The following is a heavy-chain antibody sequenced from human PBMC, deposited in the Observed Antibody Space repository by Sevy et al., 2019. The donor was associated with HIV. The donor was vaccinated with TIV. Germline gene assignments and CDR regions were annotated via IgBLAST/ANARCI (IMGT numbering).Heavy chain of an antibody. D-gene: IGHD3-22*01. CDR1: GFTFSSYA. V-gene: IGHV3-23*01. Sequence: GSLRLSCAASGFTFSSYAMNWVRQAPGKGLGWVAGISGSGGRGDKTNYADSVKGRLTISRDDSKNSLYIQLNSLRAEDTAIYYCARKYDSSGYFDYWGQGTLVTVSS. J-gene: IGHJ4*02. CDR2: ISGSGGRGDKT. CDR3: ARKYDSSGYFDY.